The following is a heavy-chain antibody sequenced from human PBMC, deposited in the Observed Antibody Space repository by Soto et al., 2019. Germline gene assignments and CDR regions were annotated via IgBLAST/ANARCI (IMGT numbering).Heavy chain of an antibody. D-gene: IGHD2-8*01. Sequence: QVQLVESGGGLVKPGGSLRLSCAASGFTFGDYYMSWIRQVPGKGLEWVSYISSRSSTIFYADSVKGRFTISRDNVKNSLYLQMNSLRAEDTAVYYCASGTNGAFFVYWGQGILVTVSS. CDR2: ISSRSSTI. CDR3: ASGTNGAFFVY. V-gene: IGHV3-11*01. J-gene: IGHJ4*02. CDR1: GFTFGDYY.